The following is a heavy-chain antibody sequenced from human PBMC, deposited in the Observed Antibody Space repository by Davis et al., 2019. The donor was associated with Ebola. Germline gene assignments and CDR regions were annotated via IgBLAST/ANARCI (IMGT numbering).Heavy chain of an antibody. CDR2: IYHSGST. D-gene: IGHD3-22*01. J-gene: IGHJ4*02. CDR3: ARELLRGGSDSNY. V-gene: IGHV4-34*01. Sequence: SETLSLTCAVYGGSFSGYYWSWIRQPPGKGLEWIGEIYHSGSTNYNPSLKSRVTISVDKSKNQFSLKLSSVTAADTAVYYCARELLRGGSDSNYWGQGTLVTVSS. CDR1: GGSFSGYY.